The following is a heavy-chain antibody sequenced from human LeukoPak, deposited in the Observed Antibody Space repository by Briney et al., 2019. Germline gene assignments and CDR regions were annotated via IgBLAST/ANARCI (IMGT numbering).Heavy chain of an antibody. D-gene: IGHD3-10*01. Sequence: GGSLRLSCAASGFTFSSYGMHWVRQAPGKGLEWVAAISYDGSNKYYADSVKGRFTISRDNSKNTLYLQMNSLRAEDTAVYYCVRDGAVVTSGSYPWRYFQYWGQGTLVTVSS. CDR2: ISYDGSNK. CDR1: GFTFSSYG. V-gene: IGHV3-30*03. CDR3: VRDGAVVTSGSYPWRYFQY. J-gene: IGHJ1*01.